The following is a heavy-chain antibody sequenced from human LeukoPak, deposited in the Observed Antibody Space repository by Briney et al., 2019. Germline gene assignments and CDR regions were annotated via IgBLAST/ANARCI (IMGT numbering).Heavy chain of an antibody. CDR1: GGSISSYY. Sequence: SETLSLTCTVSGGSISSYYWSWIRQPPGKGLEWIGYIYYSGSTNYNPSLKSRVTISVDTSKNQFSLKLSSVTAADTAVYYCTAAGIGAFDIWGQGTMVTISS. CDR3: TAAGIGAFDI. J-gene: IGHJ3*02. CDR2: IYYSGST. V-gene: IGHV4-59*01. D-gene: IGHD6-13*01.